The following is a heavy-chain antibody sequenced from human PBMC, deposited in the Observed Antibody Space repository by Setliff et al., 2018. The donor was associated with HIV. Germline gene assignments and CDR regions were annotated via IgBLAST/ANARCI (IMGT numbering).Heavy chain of an antibody. CDR3: ARALGGSYPGSFDY. V-gene: IGHV1-18*01. J-gene: IGHJ4*02. Sequence: ASVKVSCKASGYTFSSYGISWVRQAPEQGLEWMGWISAYNGNTNYAQKFQGRVTMTTDTSTSTAYMEVRSLRSDDTAVYYCARALGGSYPGSFDYWGQGTLVTVSS. D-gene: IGHD1-26*01. CDR2: ISAYNGNT. CDR1: GYTFSSYG.